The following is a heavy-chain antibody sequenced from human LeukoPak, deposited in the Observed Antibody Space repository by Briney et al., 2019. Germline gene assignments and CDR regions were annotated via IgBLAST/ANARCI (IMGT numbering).Heavy chain of an antibody. Sequence: GGSLTLSCAASGFTFSDHYMDWVRQAPGGGLEWVGRARNKANRYTTEYATSVKGRFTISRDDSKRSLYLQMDSLKTEDTAVYYCTRGGTHYYDGRSYSSWGQGTLVTVSS. CDR3: TRGGTHYYDGRSYSS. J-gene: IGHJ5*02. V-gene: IGHV3-72*01. D-gene: IGHD3-22*01. CDR2: ARNKANRYTT. CDR1: GFTFSDHY.